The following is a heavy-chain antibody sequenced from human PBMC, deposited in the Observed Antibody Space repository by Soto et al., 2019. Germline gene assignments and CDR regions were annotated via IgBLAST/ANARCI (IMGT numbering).Heavy chain of an antibody. CDR3: ARDDSAAGNEYFQH. Sequence: SLRLSCAASGFTFSSYGMHWVRQAPGKGLEWVAVIWYDGSNKYYADSVKGRFTISRDNSKNTLYLQMNSLRAEDTAVYYCARDDSAAGNEYFQHWGQGTLVTVSS. D-gene: IGHD6-13*01. J-gene: IGHJ1*01. V-gene: IGHV3-33*01. CDR1: GFTFSSYG. CDR2: IWYDGSNK.